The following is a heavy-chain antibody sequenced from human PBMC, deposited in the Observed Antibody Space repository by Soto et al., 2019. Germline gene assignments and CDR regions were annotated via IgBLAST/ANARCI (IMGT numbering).Heavy chain of an antibody. CDR3: AIRASYYDSSGYFDY. J-gene: IGHJ4*02. Sequence: PVGSLRLSCASSGFTFSSYWMHWVRQTPGKGLVWVSRINSDGSSTSYADSVKGRFTISRDNAKNTLYLQMNSLRAEDTAVYYCAIRASYYDSSGYFDYWGQGTLVTVSS. D-gene: IGHD3-22*01. CDR1: GFTFSSYW. CDR2: INSDGSST. V-gene: IGHV3-74*01.